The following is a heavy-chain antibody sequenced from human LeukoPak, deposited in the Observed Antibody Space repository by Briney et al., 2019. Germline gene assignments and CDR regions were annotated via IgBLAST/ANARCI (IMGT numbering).Heavy chain of an antibody. J-gene: IGHJ4*02. V-gene: IGHV3-30*18. D-gene: IGHD3-10*01. CDR2: ISYDGSNK. CDR1: GFPFNAYW. Sequence: GGSLRLSCAASGFPFNAYWMTWVRQAPGKGLEWVAVISYDGSNKYYADSVKGRFTISRDNSKNTLYLQMNSLRAEDTAVYYCAKDLLWFGESLDYWGQGTLVTVSS. CDR3: AKDLLWFGESLDY.